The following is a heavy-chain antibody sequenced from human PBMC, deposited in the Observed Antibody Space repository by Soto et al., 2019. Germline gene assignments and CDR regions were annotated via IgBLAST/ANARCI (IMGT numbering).Heavy chain of an antibody. Sequence: GASVKVSCKASGGTFSSYAISWVRQAPGQGLEWMGGIIPIFGTANYAQKFQGRVTITADESTSTAYMELSSLRSEDTAVYYCARDLSSSSSVWFDPWGQGTLVTVSS. CDR3: ARDLSSSSSVWFDP. CDR1: GGTFSSYA. D-gene: IGHD6-6*01. CDR2: IIPIFGTA. J-gene: IGHJ5*02. V-gene: IGHV1-69*13.